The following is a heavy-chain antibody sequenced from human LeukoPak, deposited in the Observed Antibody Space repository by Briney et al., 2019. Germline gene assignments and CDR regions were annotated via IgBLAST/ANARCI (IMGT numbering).Heavy chain of an antibody. CDR1: GGFISSSSYY. CDR3: VRRRYYDSTGYFD. Sequence: SETLSLTCTVSGGFISSSSYYWGWIRQPPGKGLEWIGDIYYSGRTYYNPSLGSRVSISLDTSMNHFSLTLSSVTAADTAVYYCVRRRYYDSTGYFDWGRGSLVIVSS. J-gene: IGHJ1*01. D-gene: IGHD3-22*01. V-gene: IGHV4-39*02. CDR2: IYYSGRT.